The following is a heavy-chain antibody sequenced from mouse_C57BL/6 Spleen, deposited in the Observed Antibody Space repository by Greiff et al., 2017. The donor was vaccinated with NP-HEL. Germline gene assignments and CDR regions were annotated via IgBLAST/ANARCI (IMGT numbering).Heavy chain of an antibody. V-gene: IGHV1-4*01. CDR2: INPSSGYT. J-gene: IGHJ2*01. D-gene: IGHD1-1*01. CDR3: ARVSTGVPFDY. CDR1: GYTFTSYT. Sequence: QVQLQQSGAELARPGASVKMSCKASGYTFTSYTMHWVKQRPGQGLEWIGYINPSSGYTKYNQKFKDKATLTADKSSSAAYMQLSSLTSEDSAVYYCARVSTGVPFDYWGQGTTLTVSS.